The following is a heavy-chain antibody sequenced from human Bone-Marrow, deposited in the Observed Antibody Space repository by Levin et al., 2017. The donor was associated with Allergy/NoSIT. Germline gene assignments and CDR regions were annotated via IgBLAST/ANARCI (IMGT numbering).Heavy chain of an antibody. D-gene: IGHD3-16*01. CDR1: GGSISSSSYY. CDR2: IYYSGST. V-gene: IGHV4-39*01. CDR3: ARQGDVMAFFDY. Sequence: SETLSLTCTVSGGSISSSSYYWGWIRQPPGKGLEWIGSIYYSGSTYYNPSLKCRVTISVDTSKNQFSLKLSSVTAADTAVYYCARQGDVMAFFDYWGQGTLVTVSS. J-gene: IGHJ4*02.